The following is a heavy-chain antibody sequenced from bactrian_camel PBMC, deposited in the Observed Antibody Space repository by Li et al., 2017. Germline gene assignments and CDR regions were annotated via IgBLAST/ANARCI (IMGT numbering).Heavy chain of an antibody. V-gene: IGHV3S55*01. Sequence: HVQLVESGGDSVQAGGSLRLSCTASGLTLGSHCLAWLRQAPGKEREGVASILKDGSTIYGDSVKGRFTVSRDHAKNTLDLEMNSLKPEDTAMYTCAAGGLDMGCPDRKYEYSYWGQGTQVTVS. CDR1: GLTLGSHC. J-gene: IGHJ4*01. CDR3: AAGGLDMGCPDRKYEYSY. D-gene: IGHD3*01. CDR2: ILKDGST.